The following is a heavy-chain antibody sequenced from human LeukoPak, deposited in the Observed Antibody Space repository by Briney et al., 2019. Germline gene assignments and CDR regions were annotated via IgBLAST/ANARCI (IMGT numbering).Heavy chain of an antibody. D-gene: IGHD2-2*01. J-gene: IGHJ5*02. CDR2: INPSGGST. CDR1: GYTFTSYY. V-gene: IGHV1-46*01. Sequence: ASVKVSCKASGYTFTSYYMHWVRQAPGQGLEWMGIINPSGGSTSYAQKFQGRVTMTRDTSTSTVYMELSSLRSEDTAVYYCARKNTPPTGLVPPRADTWGKGTLVTASS. CDR3: ARKNTPPTGLVPPRADT.